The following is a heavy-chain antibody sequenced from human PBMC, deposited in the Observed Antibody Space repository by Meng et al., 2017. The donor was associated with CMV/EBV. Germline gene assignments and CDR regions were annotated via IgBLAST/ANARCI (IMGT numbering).Heavy chain of an antibody. J-gene: IGHJ4*02. CDR2: IYPNSGGT. CDR1: GNRFSDHY. CDR3: ARDHNWGPDY. V-gene: IGHV1-2*02. Sequence: QGASVYTGGGVKGSGGSVEVSWQNSGNRFSDHYMHWVRQAPGQGLEWMGWIYPNSGGTHYSQKFQDRVTMTRDTSISTVYMELSRLTSDDTAVYYCARDHNWGPDYWGQGTLVTVSS. D-gene: IGHD1-1*01.